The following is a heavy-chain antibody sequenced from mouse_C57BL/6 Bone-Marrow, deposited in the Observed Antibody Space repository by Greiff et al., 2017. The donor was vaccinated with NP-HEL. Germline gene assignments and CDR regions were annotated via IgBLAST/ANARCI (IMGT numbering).Heavy chain of an antibody. CDR2: ISHGGSYT. D-gene: IGHD1-1*01. CDR3: GRELDATEGYFDY. J-gene: IGHJ2*01. CDR1: GFTFTSYA. V-gene: IGHV5-4*01. Sequence: EVKLVESGGGLVKPGGSLKLSCAASGFTFTSYAMSWVRQTPEKRLEWVATISHGGSYTYYPDNVKGRFTISRDDAKNNLYLQMSRLTSEDTAMYYCGRELDATEGYFDYWGQGTTLTVSS.